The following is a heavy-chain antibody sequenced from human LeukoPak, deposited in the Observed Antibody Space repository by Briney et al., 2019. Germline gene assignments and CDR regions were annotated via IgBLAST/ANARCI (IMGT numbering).Heavy chain of an antibody. V-gene: IGHV4-59*08. CDR3: ARSSSDSYYFFFDY. Sequence: SETLSLTCTVSGGSFSGYYWGWIRQPPGKELEWIGYIYYSGSTNYNPSLKSRLTISVDTSKNQFSLKLSSVTAADTAVYYCARSSSDSYYFFFDYWGQGTLVTVSS. CDR2: IYYSGST. CDR1: GGSFSGYY. J-gene: IGHJ4*02. D-gene: IGHD3-22*01.